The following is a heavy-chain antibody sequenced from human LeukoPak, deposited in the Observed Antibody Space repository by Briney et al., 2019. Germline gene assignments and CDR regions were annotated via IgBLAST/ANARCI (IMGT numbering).Heavy chain of an antibody. Sequence: GGSLRLSCAASGFTFSSYAMSWVRQAPGKGLLWVSPISGSGGSTYYADSVKGRFTISRDNSKNTMYLQMNSLRAEDTAVYYCAKSPGPYDFWSGYYSYWGQATLVTVSS. CDR2: ISGSGGST. CDR1: GFTFSSYA. J-gene: IGHJ4*02. V-gene: IGHV3-23*01. CDR3: AKSPGPYDFWSGYYSY. D-gene: IGHD3-3*01.